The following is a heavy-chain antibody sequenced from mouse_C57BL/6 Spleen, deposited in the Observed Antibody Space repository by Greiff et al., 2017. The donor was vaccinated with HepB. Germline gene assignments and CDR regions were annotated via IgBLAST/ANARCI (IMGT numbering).Heavy chain of an antibody. CDR1: GYTFTSYW. CDR2: IDPSDSET. CDR3: ARNYYGMGYFDY. J-gene: IGHJ2*01. Sequence: QVQLQQPGAELVRPGSSVKLSCKASGYTFTSYWMHWVKQRPRQGLEWIGNIDPSDSETHYNQKFKDKATLTVDKSSSTAYMQLSSLTSEDSAVYYCARNYYGMGYFDYWGQGTTLTVSS. V-gene: IGHV1-52*01. D-gene: IGHD1-1*01.